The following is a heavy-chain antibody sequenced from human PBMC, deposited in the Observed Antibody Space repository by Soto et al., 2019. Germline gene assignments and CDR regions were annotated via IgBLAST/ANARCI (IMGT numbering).Heavy chain of an antibody. V-gene: IGHV4-61*01. CDR2: IYYSGST. CDR1: GGSVSSGSYY. CDR3: ARTGSSGYYYNWFDP. Sequence: SETLSLTCTVSGGSVSSGSYYWSWIRQPPGKGLEWIGYIYYSGSTNYNPSLKSRVTISVDTSKNQFSLKLSSVTAADTAVYYCARTGSSGYYYNWFDPWGQGTLVTVSS. J-gene: IGHJ5*02. D-gene: IGHD3-22*01.